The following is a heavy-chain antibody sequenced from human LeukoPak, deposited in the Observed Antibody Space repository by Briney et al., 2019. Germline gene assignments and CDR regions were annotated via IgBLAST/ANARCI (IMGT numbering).Heavy chain of an antibody. CDR1: GFTFSSYA. Sequence: GGPLRLSCAASGFTFSSYAMSWVRQAPGKGLEWVSGISGSGDNTYYADSVKGRFTISKDNSKSTLYVQVNSLGTEDTAAYYCAKGSYYDSSGSFYFDYWGQGTLATVSS. CDR3: AKGSYYDSSGSFYFDY. D-gene: IGHD3-22*01. J-gene: IGHJ4*02. CDR2: ISGSGDNT. V-gene: IGHV3-23*01.